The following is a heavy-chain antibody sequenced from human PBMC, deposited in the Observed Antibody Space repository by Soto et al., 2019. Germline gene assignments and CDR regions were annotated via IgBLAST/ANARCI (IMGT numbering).Heavy chain of an antibody. Sequence: GGSLRLSCAASGFTVSSNYMSWVRQGPGKGLEWVSVIYSGGSTYYADSVKGRFTISRDNSKNTLYLQMNSLRAEDTAVYYCARDRDAYYYYYYMDVWGKGTTVTVSS. J-gene: IGHJ6*03. CDR3: ARDRDAYYYYYYMDV. CDR1: GFTVSSNY. V-gene: IGHV3-66*01. D-gene: IGHD2-21*01. CDR2: IYSGGST.